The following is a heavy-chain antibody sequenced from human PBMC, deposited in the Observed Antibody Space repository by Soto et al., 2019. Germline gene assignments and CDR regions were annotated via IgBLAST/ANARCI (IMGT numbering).Heavy chain of an antibody. CDR3: ARQYSSSWYGMDV. V-gene: IGHV5-51*01. Sequence: GESLKISCNGSGYSFTIYWIGWVRQMPGKGLEWMGIIHPGDSDTRYSPSFQGQVTISADKSISTAYLQWSSLKASDTAMYYCARQYSSSWYGMDVWGQGTTVTVSS. D-gene: IGHD6-13*01. J-gene: IGHJ6*02. CDR2: IHPGDSDT. CDR1: GYSFTIYW.